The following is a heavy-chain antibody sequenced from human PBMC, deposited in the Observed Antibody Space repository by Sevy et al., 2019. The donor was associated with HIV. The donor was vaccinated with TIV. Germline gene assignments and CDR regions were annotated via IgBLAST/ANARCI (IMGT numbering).Heavy chain of an antibody. CDR1: GGSFSGYH. J-gene: IGHJ5*02. CDR3: ARAPPVRSGDDSLNWFDP. CDR2: IYYSGST. V-gene: IGHV4-59*01. Sequence: SETLSLICTVSGGSFSGYHWAWIRQTPGTGLEYIGYIYYSGSTNYNPSLKSRVTISVDTSKNQFSLRLSSVTAADTAVYYCARAPPVRSGDDSLNWFDPWGQGTLVTVSS. D-gene: IGHD5-12*01.